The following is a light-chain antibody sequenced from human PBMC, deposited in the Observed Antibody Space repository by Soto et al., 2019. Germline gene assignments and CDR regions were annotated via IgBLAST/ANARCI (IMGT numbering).Light chain of an antibody. CDR3: QQYDSYPLT. CDR2: DAS. J-gene: IGKJ4*01. V-gene: IGKV1-5*02. CDR1: QSINRW. Sequence: DIQMTQSPSTLSASVGDRVTIICRASQSINRWLAWYQQTPGKAPKLLIHDASSLESGVPLRFSGTGAGTDFTLTISSLQSDDFATYCCQQYDSYPLTFGGGTKVEIK.